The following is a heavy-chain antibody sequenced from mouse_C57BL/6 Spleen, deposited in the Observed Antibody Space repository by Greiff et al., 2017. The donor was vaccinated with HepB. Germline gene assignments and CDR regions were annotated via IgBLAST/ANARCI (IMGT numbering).Heavy chain of an antibody. Sequence: VQGVESGAELARPGASVRLSCKASGYTFTSYGISWVKQRTGQGLEWIGEIYPRSGNTYYNEKFKGKATLTADKSSSTAYMELRSLTSEDSAVYFCAYYSNYAWFAYWGQGTLVTVSA. CDR2: IYPRSGNT. J-gene: IGHJ3*01. CDR3: AYYSNYAWFAY. CDR1: GYTFTSYG. V-gene: IGHV1-81*01. D-gene: IGHD2-5*01.